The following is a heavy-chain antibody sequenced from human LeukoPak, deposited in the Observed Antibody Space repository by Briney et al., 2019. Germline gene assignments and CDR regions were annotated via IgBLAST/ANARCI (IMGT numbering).Heavy chain of an antibody. V-gene: IGHV3-23*01. J-gene: IGHJ5*02. CDR3: AKSQYLIVPGVWFDP. CDR2: ISGSGGST. D-gene: IGHD3-22*01. CDR1: GFTFSSYA. Sequence: GGSLRLSCAASGFTFSSYAMSWVRQAPGKGLEWVSAISGSGGSTYYADAVKGRFTITRDNSKNTLYLQMNSLRAEDTAVYYCAKSQYLIVPGVWFDPWGQGTLVTVSS.